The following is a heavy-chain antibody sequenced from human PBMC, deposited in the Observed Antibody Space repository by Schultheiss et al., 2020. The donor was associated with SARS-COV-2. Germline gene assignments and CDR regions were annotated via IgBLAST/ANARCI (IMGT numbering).Heavy chain of an antibody. Sequence: GGSLRLSCAASGFTFSSYAMHWVRQAPGKGLEWVANIKQDGSEKYYVDSVKGRFTISRDNAKNSLYLQMNSLRAEDTAVYYCARVYYYDSSGYYPTGQGTLVTVSS. D-gene: IGHD3-22*01. CDR1: GFTFSSYA. V-gene: IGHV3-7*01. J-gene: IGHJ5*02. CDR3: ARVYYYDSSGYYP. CDR2: IKQDGSEK.